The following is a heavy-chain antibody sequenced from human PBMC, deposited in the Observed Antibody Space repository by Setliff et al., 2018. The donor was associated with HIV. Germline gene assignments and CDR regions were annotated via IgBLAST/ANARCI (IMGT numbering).Heavy chain of an antibody. D-gene: IGHD4-4*01. Sequence: PSETLSLTCTVSGGSISSATYYWSWIRQHPGKGLEWIGYVYYTGKTYYNPSLESRISMSVDTSKNQFSLKLTSATAADTAIYYCARDLTSNSNCFEPWGQGTQVTVSS. CDR3: ARDLTSNSNCFEP. J-gene: IGHJ5*02. CDR2: VYYTGKT. CDR1: GGSISSATYY. V-gene: IGHV4-31*03.